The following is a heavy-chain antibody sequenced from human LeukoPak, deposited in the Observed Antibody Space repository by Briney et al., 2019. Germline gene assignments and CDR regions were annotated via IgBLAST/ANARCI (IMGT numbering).Heavy chain of an antibody. D-gene: IGHD3-10*01. Sequence: GESLKISCKGSGYSFTSYWIGWVRQMPGKGLEWMGIIYPGDYDTRYSPSFQGQVTISADKSISTAYLQWSSLKASDTAMYYCARLGTMVRGVNAWFDPWGQGTLVAVSS. CDR1: GYSFTSYW. CDR2: IYPGDYDT. J-gene: IGHJ5*02. CDR3: ARLGTMVRGVNAWFDP. V-gene: IGHV5-51*01.